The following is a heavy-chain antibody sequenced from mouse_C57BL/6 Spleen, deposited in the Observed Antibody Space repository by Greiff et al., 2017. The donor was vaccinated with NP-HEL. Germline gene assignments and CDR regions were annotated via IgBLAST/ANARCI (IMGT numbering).Heavy chain of an antibody. V-gene: IGHV1-15*01. CDR1: GYTFTDYE. D-gene: IGHD2-10*01. CDR2: IDPETGGT. J-gene: IGHJ4*01. Sequence: VKLVESGAELVRPGASVTLSCKASGYTFTDYEMHWVKQTPVHGLEWIGAIDPETGGTAYNQKFKGKAILTADKSSSTAYMELRSLTSEDSAVYYCTRQPYPGDAMDYWGQGTSVTVSS. CDR3: TRQPYPGDAMDY.